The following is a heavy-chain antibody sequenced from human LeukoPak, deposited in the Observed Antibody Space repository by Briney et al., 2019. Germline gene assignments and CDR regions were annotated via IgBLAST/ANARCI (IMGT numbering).Heavy chain of an antibody. D-gene: IGHD4-17*01. J-gene: IGHJ5*02. V-gene: IGHV4-59*01. CDR2: ISDSGST. CDR1: GCSINGYY. CDR3: ARVFRGAVTSNWFDP. Sequence: KPSETLSLTCTVSGCSINGYYWTWIRQPPGKGLEWIGYISDSGSTNYNPSLKSRVTMSVDSPNTDFSLSLNFVLTAERPVFLCARVFRGAVTSNWFDPWGQGTLVTVSS.